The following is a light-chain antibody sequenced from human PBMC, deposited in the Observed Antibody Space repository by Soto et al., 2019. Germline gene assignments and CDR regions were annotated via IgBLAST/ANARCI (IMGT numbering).Light chain of an antibody. CDR1: QSVSSSY. Sequence: EIVLTQSPGTLSLSPGERATLSCRASQSVSSSYLAWYQQKPGQAPRLLIYGASSRATGSPDRFSGSGSGTDFTLTISRLEPEEFAVYYCQQYGSPFGGGTKVEIK. CDR3: QQYGSP. V-gene: IGKV3-20*01. J-gene: IGKJ4*01. CDR2: GAS.